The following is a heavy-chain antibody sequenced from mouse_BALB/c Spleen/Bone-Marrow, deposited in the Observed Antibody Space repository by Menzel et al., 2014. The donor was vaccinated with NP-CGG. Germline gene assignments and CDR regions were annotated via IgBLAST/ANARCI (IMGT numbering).Heavy chain of an antibody. CDR1: GDSITNAY. Sequence: VQLQQSGPSLVKPSQTLSLTCSVTGDSITNAYWNWIRKFPGNKIDYMGYISYSGNTYYNPSLKSRISITRNTSKNQFYLQLNSVTTEETATYFYARGTGYYFDYWGQGTTLTVSS. J-gene: IGHJ2*01. CDR2: ISYSGNT. D-gene: IGHD4-1*01. V-gene: IGHV3-8*02. CDR3: ARGTGYYFDY.